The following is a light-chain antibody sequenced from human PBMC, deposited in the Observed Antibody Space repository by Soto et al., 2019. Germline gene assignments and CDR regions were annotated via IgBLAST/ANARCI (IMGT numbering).Light chain of an antibody. CDR3: QQSYNMPFT. V-gene: IGKV1-39*01. Sequence: DIQMTQSPSSLSASVGDRVTITCRASQSIISYLNWYQQKPGKAPKLLIYAAFILQSGVPSRFGGSGAGTDFTLTISSLQPEDFATYFCQQSYNMPFTFGPGTKVDI. CDR2: AAF. J-gene: IGKJ3*01. CDR1: QSIISY.